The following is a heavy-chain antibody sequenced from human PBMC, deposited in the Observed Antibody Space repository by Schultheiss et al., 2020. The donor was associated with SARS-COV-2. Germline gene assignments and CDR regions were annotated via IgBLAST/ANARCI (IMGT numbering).Heavy chain of an antibody. Sequence: GGSLRLSCAASGFTFSSYAMSWVRQAPGKGLEWVSYISSSSSTIYYADSVKGRFTISRDNAKNSLYLQMNSLRAEDTAVYYCARHDYGDYVDYWGQGTLVTVSS. D-gene: IGHD4-17*01. V-gene: IGHV3-48*01. CDR3: ARHDYGDYVDY. CDR1: GFTFSSYA. CDR2: ISSSSSTI. J-gene: IGHJ4*02.